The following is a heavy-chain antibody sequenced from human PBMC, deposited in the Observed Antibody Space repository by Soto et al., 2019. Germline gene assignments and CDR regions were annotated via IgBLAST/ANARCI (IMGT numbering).Heavy chain of an antibody. CDR3: AKESSGDYYYYYGMDV. CDR1: GFTFSSYG. D-gene: IGHD4-17*01. V-gene: IGHV3-30*18. CDR2: ISYDGSNK. J-gene: IGHJ6*02. Sequence: PGGSLRLSCAASGFTFSSYGMHWVRQAPGKGLEWVAVISYDGSNKYYADSVKGRFTISRDNSKNTLYLQMNSLRAEDTAVYYCAKESSGDYYYYYGMDVWGQGTTVTVS.